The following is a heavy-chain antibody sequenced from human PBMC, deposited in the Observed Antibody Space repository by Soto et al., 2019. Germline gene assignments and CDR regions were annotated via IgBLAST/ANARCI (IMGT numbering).Heavy chain of an antibody. CDR2: ISYEGSAQ. CDR3: AKESTAMVATRLDS. J-gene: IGHJ4*02. CDR1: GFTFSPFG. D-gene: IGHD5-12*01. V-gene: IGHV3-30*18. Sequence: QVQLVESGGGVVQPGRSLRLSCTASGFTFSPFGMHWVRQAPGRGLEWVTVISYEGSAQHYPDSVKGRFTISRDNSKNTLYLQMNSLRTEDTAVYYCAKESTAMVATRLDSWGQGSLVTVSS.